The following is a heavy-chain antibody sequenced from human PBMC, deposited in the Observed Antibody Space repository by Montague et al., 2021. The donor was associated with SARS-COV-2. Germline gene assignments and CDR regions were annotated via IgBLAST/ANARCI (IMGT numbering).Heavy chain of an antibody. J-gene: IGHJ5*02. CDR2: IYYSGST. Sequence: SETLSLTCTVSGGSISSSSYYWGWIRRPPGKGLEWIGSIYYSGSTYYNPSLKSRVTISVDTSKNHFSLKLSSVTAADTAVYYCASQTLGIMIIGVVNGRWFDLRGQGTLVTVSS. V-gene: IGHV4-39*02. D-gene: IGHD3-3*01. CDR1: GGSISSSSYY. CDR3: ASQTLGIMIIGVVNGRWFDL.